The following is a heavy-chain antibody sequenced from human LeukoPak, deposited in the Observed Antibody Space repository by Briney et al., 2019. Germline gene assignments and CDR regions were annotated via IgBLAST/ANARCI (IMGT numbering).Heavy chain of an antibody. V-gene: IGHV3-74*01. Sequence: GGSLRLSCAASGFTFSSYWMHWVRQAPGKGLVWVSRINSDGSSTSYADSVKGRFTISRDNAKNTLYLQMNSLRAEDTAVYYCAKHLALVGATTTYDYWGQGTLVIVSS. CDR1: GFTFSSYW. CDR3: AKHLALVGATTTYDY. CDR2: INSDGSST. D-gene: IGHD1-26*01. J-gene: IGHJ4*02.